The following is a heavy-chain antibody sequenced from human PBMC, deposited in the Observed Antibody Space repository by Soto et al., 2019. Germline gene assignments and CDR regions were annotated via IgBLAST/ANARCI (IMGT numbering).Heavy chain of an antibody. CDR2: INPSGGYT. CDR3: ATRRQDISGCYSFDY. CDR1: GYTFSSYY. D-gene: IGHD6-19*01. J-gene: IGHJ4*01. Sequence: ASVKVSCTESGYTFSSYYMNWVRQEKGQGLEWLGIINPSGGYTTYAQRFLGRVTMTSDTSTSTVHMELGSLTSEDTAVYYCATRRQDISGCYSFDYWGHGTLVTVSS. V-gene: IGHV1-46*01.